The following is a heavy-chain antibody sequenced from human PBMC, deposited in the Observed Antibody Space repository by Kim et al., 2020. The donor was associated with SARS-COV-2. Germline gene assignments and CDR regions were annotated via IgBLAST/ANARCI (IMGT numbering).Heavy chain of an antibody. Sequence: GGSLRHSCAASGFTFSSYWMTWVRQAPGKGLEWVANIKQDGNQKYYVDSVKGRFTISRDNAKNSLYLPMNSLRAEDTAVYYCARDGDLYSSGKDAFDIWGQGTMVTVSS. J-gene: IGHJ3*02. V-gene: IGHV3-7*01. CDR2: IKQDGNQK. CDR1: GFTFSSYW. CDR3: ARDGDLYSSGKDAFDI. D-gene: IGHD6-19*01.